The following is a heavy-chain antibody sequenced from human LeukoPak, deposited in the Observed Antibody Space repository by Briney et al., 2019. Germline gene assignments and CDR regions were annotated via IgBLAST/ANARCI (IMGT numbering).Heavy chain of an antibody. CDR1: GFTFSSYA. CDR3: AARRGPLIAVAGTDY. D-gene: IGHD6-19*01. CDR2: ISGSGGST. Sequence: PGGSLRLSCAASGFTFSSYAMSWVRQAPGKGLEWVSAISGSGGSTYYADSVKGRFTISRGNSKNTLYLQMNSLRAEDTAVYYCAARRGPLIAVAGTDYWGQGTLVTVSS. J-gene: IGHJ4*02. V-gene: IGHV3-23*01.